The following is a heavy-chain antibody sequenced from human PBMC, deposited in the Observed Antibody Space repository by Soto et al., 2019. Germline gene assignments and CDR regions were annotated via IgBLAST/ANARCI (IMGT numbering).Heavy chain of an antibody. D-gene: IGHD3-16*01. CDR3: AHSLYDYVWGTNWFDP. Sequence: QITLKESGPTLVKPTQTLTLTCTFSGFSLSTSGVGVGWIRQPPGKALEWLALIYWDDDKRYSPSLKSRLTIPXDTPKNQVVLTMTNMDPVDTATYYCAHSLYDYVWGTNWFDPWGQGTLVTVSS. CDR1: GFSLSTSGVG. CDR2: IYWDDDK. V-gene: IGHV2-5*02. J-gene: IGHJ5*02.